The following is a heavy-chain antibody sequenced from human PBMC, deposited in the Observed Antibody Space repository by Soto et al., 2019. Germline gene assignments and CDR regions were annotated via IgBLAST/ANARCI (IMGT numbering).Heavy chain of an antibody. CDR2: VSGGGARP. D-gene: IGHD6-19*01. CDR3: AKQAGYSSDPFDY. J-gene: IGHJ4*02. CDR1: GFTFNTFA. Sequence: GGSLRLSCAASGFTFNTFAMSWVRQAPGKGLEWVSSVSGGGARPYYADSVKGRFSISRDNSKNTLYLQMNSLRAEDTAIYYCAKQAGYSSDPFDYWGQGTLATVSS. V-gene: IGHV3-23*01.